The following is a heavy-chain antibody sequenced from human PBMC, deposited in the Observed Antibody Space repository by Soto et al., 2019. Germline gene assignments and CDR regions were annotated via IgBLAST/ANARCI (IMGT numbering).Heavy chain of an antibody. J-gene: IGHJ4*02. Sequence: QVQLVESGGGVVQPGRSLRLSCAASGFTFSSYAMHCVRQAPGKGLEWVAVISYDVSNKHYADSVKGRFTISRDNSKNTLYLQMNSLRAEDTAVYYCARDLRWGAYAVDYWGQGTLVTVSS. CDR2: ISYDVSNK. CDR3: ARDLRWGAYAVDY. CDR1: GFTFSSYA. V-gene: IGHV3-30-3*01. D-gene: IGHD5-12*01.